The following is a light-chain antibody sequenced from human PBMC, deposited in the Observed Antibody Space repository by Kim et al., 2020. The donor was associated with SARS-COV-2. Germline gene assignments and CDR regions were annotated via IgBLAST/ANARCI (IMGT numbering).Light chain of an antibody. CDR3: QQSSSTPRT. CDR1: QSISSY. Sequence: SASIGDRVTITCRAGQSISSYLNWYQQKPGKAPNLLIYAASSLQSGVPSRFSGSGSGTDFTLTISSLQPEDFATYYCQQSSSTPRTFGQGTKLEI. J-gene: IGKJ2*01. V-gene: IGKV1-39*01. CDR2: AAS.